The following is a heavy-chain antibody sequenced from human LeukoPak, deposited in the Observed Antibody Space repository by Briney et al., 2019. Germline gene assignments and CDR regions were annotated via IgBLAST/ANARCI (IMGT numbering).Heavy chain of an antibody. CDR1: GDSVSGSTAA. D-gene: IGHD6-19*01. J-gene: IGHJ5*02. CDR3: AGQGSGWLAGNWFDP. CDR2: TYYRSKWYN. Sequence: SQTLSLTCVISGDSVSGSTAAWHWVRQSPSRGLEWLGRTYYRSKWYNDYAVSVKSRIIINPDTSTNQFSLLLNSVTPEDTAVYYCAGQGSGWLAGNWFDPWGQGTLVTVSS. V-gene: IGHV6-1*01.